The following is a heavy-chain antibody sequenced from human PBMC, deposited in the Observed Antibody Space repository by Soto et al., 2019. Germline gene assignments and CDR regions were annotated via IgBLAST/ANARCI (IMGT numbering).Heavy chain of an antibody. J-gene: IGHJ3*02. CDR2: TRNKANSYTT. CDR1: GFTFSDHY. D-gene: IGHD2-21*02. CDR3: VSHVVVTLINAFDI. Sequence: EVLLVESGGGLVQPGGSLSLSCAASGFTFSDHYMDWVRQAPGKGLEWVGRTRNKANSYTTEYAASVKGRFTISRDDSKNSLYLQMNSLKTEDTAVYYCVSHVVVTLINAFDIWGQGTMVTVSS. V-gene: IGHV3-72*01.